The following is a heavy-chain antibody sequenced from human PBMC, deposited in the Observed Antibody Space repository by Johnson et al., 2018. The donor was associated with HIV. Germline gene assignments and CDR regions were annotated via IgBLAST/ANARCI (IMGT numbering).Heavy chain of an antibody. V-gene: IGHV3-30*04. D-gene: IGHD6-13*01. CDR3: AKDHGYSSSPVEAFDI. CDR1: GFTFSSYA. CDR2: ISYDGSNK. J-gene: IGHJ3*02. Sequence: VQLVESGGGVVQPGRSLRLSCAASGFTFSSYAMHWVRQAPGKGLEWVAVISYDGSNKYYAASLKGRFPFSRDNSKNTLYLQMNSLRAEDTAVYYCAKDHGYSSSPVEAFDIWGQGTMVTVSS.